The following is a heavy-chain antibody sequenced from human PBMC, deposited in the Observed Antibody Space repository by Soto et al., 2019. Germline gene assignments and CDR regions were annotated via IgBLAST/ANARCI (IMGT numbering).Heavy chain of an antibody. Sequence: LRLSCAASGFTFSSYGMHWVRQAPGKGLEWVAVIWYDGSNKYYADSVKGRFTISRDNSKNTLYLQMNSLRAEDTAVYYCARETMPLAVAGLFDAFDIWGQGTMVTVSS. CDR1: GFTFSSYG. CDR3: ARETMPLAVAGLFDAFDI. CDR2: IWYDGSNK. V-gene: IGHV3-33*01. J-gene: IGHJ3*02. D-gene: IGHD6-19*01.